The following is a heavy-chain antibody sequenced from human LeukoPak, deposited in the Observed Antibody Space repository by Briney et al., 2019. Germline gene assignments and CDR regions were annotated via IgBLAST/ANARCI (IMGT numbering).Heavy chain of an antibody. Sequence: SVKVSCKASGGTFSSYAISWVRQAPGQGLERMGRLIPIFGTANYAQKFQGRVTITADKSTSTAYMELSSLRSEDTAVYYCARAGRYCSGGSCYSIRTWFDPWGQGTLVTVSS. CDR3: ARAGRYCSGGSCYSIRTWFDP. V-gene: IGHV1-69*06. CDR1: GGTFSSYA. D-gene: IGHD2-15*01. CDR2: LIPIFGTA. J-gene: IGHJ5*02.